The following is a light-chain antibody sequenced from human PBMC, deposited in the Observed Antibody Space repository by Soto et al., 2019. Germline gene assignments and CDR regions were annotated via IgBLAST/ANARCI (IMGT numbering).Light chain of an antibody. V-gene: IGLV3-9*01. Sequence: SYELTQPLSVSVALGQTARITCGGNNIGSKNVHWYQQKPGQAPVLVIYRDSNRPSGIPERFSGSNSGNTATLTISRAQAGDEADYYCRVWDSSTACVFGTGTKLTVL. J-gene: IGLJ1*01. CDR2: RDS. CDR3: RVWDSSTACV. CDR1: NIGSKN.